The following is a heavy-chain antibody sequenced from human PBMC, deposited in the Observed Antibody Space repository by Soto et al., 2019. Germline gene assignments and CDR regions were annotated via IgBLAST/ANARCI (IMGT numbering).Heavy chain of an antibody. J-gene: IGHJ4*02. V-gene: IGHV4-59*01. CDR1: VTSIIGYY. Sequence: SETLCITSNLSVTSIIGYYWTLIRQPPGKALDWIGYISYRGSTKYNPSLKSRVAISLDTSRNQFSLKLTPVTASDTAIYFCARDPELHGLDYWGQGTMVTVSS. CDR3: ARDPELHGLDY. D-gene: IGHD2-21*01. CDR2: ISYRGST.